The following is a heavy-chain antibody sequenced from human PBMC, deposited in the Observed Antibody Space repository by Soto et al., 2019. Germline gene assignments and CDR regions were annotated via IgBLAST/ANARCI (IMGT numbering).Heavy chain of an antibody. D-gene: IGHD2-15*01. V-gene: IGHV4-39*01. Sequence: SETLSLACTVSGAPISSPDYYWGCIRQPPGKGLEWIGTIYYGGSTYYNPSLKSRVTVSVDTSKNQFSLKLNSVTAADTAVYYCVRLDCSATSCWFDPWGQGTLVTVSS. CDR2: IYYGGST. CDR3: VRLDCSATSCWFDP. J-gene: IGHJ5*02. CDR1: GAPISSPDYY.